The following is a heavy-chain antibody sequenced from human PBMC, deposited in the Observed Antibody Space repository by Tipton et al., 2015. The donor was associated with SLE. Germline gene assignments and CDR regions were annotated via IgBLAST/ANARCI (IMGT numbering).Heavy chain of an antibody. CDR2: IYYSGST. J-gene: IGHJ4*02. CDR1: GGSISSYY. V-gene: IGHV4-59*01. CDR3: ARGKSGYSYGLLFDY. Sequence: TLSLTCTVSGGSISSYYWSWIRQPPGKGLEWIGYIYYSGSTNYNPSLKSRVTISVDTSKNQFSLKLSSVTAADTAVYYCARGKSGYSYGLLFDYWGQGTLVTASS. D-gene: IGHD5-18*01.